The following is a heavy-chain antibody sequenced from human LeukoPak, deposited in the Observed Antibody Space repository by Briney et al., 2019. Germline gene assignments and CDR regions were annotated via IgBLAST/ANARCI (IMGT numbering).Heavy chain of an antibody. D-gene: IGHD1-26*01. CDR3: AREGNDSGSYARFGY. Sequence: SETLSLTCTVSGYSISSGYYWGWIRRPPGEGLEWIRSIYHSGSTYYNPSLKSRVTTSVDTSKNQFSLKLSSVTAADTAVYYCAREGNDSGSYARFGYWGRGPLVTVSS. CDR2: IYHSGST. J-gene: IGHJ4*02. V-gene: IGHV4-38-2*02. CDR1: GYSISSGYY.